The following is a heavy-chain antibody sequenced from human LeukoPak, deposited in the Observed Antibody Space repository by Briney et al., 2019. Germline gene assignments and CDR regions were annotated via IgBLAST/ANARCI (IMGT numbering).Heavy chain of an antibody. CDR3: ARIGYPDPDSSGYATPDY. CDR1: GYTFTSYY. Sequence: ASVKVSCKASGYTFTSYYMDWVRQAPGQGLEWMGIINPSGGSTSYAQKFQGRVTMTRDTSTSTVYMELSSLRSEDTAVYYCARIGYPDPDSSGYATPDYWGQGTLVTVSS. D-gene: IGHD3-22*01. CDR2: INPSGGST. J-gene: IGHJ4*02. V-gene: IGHV1-46*01.